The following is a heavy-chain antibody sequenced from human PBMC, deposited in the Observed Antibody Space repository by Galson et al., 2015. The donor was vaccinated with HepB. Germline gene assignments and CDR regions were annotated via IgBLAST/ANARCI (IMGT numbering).Heavy chain of an antibody. CDR2: INNDGTTT. CDR3: ARPYGGNYHFDY. Sequence: SLRLSCAASGFTFSFYWMHWVRQAPRKGLVWVSRINNDGTTTNYADSVKGRCTISRDNAKNTLYLKMNSRRAEDTAVYYCARPYGGNYHFDYWGQGTLVTVSS. V-gene: IGHV3-74*01. CDR1: GFTFSFYW. J-gene: IGHJ4*02. D-gene: IGHD4-23*01.